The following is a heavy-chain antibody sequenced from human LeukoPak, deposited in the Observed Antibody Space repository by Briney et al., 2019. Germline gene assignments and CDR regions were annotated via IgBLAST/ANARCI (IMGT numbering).Heavy chain of an antibody. CDR3: ARGYSNSWYYFDY. Sequence: SETLSLTCTVAGGSISRYYWSWIRQPPGKGLEYIGYIYYSGSTNYNPSLKSRVIISVDTSKSHFSLKLTSVTAADTAVYYCARGYSNSWYYFDYWGQGTLVTVSS. CDR2: IYYSGST. CDR1: GGSISRYY. V-gene: IGHV4-59*08. J-gene: IGHJ4*02. D-gene: IGHD6-13*01.